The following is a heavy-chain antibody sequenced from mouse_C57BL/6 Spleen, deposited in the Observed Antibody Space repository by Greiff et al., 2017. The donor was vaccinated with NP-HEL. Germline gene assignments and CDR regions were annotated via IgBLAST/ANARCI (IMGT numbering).Heavy chain of an antibody. V-gene: IGHV5-9-1*02. CDR3: TRAGDYGYFDY. J-gene: IGHJ2*01. CDR2: ISSGGDYI. Sequence: EVKLEESGEGLVKPGGSLKLSCAASGFTFSSYAMSWVRQTPEQRLEWVAYISSGGDYIYYADTVKGRFTISRDNARNTLYLQMSSLKSEDTAMYYCTRAGDYGYFDYWGQGTTLTVSS. D-gene: IGHD2-4*01. CDR1: GFTFSSYA.